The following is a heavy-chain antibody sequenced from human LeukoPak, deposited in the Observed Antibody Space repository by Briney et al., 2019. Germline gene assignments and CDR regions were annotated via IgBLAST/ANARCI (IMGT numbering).Heavy chain of an antibody. J-gene: IGHJ4*02. D-gene: IGHD4-23*01. Sequence: PGGSLRLSCAASGFTFDDYTMHWVRQAPGKGLEWVSLISWESESTYYADSVKGRFTISRDNSKNSLYLQMNSLRTEDTALYYCAKKGYGGRSGGAYFDYWGQGTLVTVSS. V-gene: IGHV3-43*01. CDR3: AKKGYGGRSGGAYFDY. CDR1: GFTFDDYT. CDR2: ISWESEST.